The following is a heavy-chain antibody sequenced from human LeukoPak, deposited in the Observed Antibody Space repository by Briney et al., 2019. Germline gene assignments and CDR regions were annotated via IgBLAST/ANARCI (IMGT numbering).Heavy chain of an antibody. CDR2: ISAYNGNT. CDR1: GYTFTSYG. D-gene: IGHD3-22*01. V-gene: IGHV1-18*01. Sequence: ASVKVSCKASGYTFTSYGISWVRQAPGQGLEWMGGISAYNGNTNYAQKLQGRVTMTTDTSTSTAYMELRSLRSDDTAVYYCARDLGYDSSGYHIDYWGQGTLVTVSS. J-gene: IGHJ4*02. CDR3: ARDLGYDSSGYHIDY.